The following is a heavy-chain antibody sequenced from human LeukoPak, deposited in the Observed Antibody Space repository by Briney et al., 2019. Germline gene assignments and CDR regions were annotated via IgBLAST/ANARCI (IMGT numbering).Heavy chain of an antibody. V-gene: IGHV5-51*01. Sequence: GESLKISCKGSGYSFTKYWIGWVRQMPGKGLEWMGIIYPGDSDSRNGTSFQGQVTISADTSINTAYLQWSSLKASDTAMYYCARQLYTDGFDIWGQGTVVTVSS. CDR2: IYPGDSDS. CDR3: ARQLYTDGFDI. D-gene: IGHD2/OR15-2a*01. J-gene: IGHJ3*02. CDR1: GYSFTKYW.